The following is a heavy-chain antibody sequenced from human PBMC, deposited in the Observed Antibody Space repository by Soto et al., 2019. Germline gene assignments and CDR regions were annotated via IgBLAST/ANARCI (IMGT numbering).Heavy chain of an antibody. CDR2: INAGNGNT. CDR1: GYSFANYV. Sequence: QVQLVQSGAEVRKPGASVKVSCKASGYSFANYVIYWVRQAPGQRLEWMGWINAGNGNTKYSQKFQGRVTITRDTSATTAYMELGSLRSEDTAVYYCARVGTTVTTYWYFDLWGRGTLVTVSS. V-gene: IGHV1-3*01. CDR3: ARVGTTVTTYWYFDL. J-gene: IGHJ2*01. D-gene: IGHD4-17*01.